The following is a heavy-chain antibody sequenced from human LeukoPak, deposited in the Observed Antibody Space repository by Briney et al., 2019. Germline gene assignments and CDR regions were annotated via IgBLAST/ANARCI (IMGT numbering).Heavy chain of an antibody. CDR2: IRSKAYGGTT. D-gene: IGHD2-21*01. V-gene: IGHV3-49*03. Sequence: GGSLRLSCTASGFTFGDYAMSWFREAPGKGLEWVGFIRSKAYGGTTEYAASVKGRFTISRDDSKSIAYLQMNSLKTEDTAVYYCTRAGDPSYPARPNDYWGQGTLVTVSS. J-gene: IGHJ4*02. CDR1: GFTFGDYA. CDR3: TRAGDPSYPARPNDY.